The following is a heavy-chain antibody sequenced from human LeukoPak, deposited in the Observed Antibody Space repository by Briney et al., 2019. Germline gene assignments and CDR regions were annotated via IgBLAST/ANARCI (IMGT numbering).Heavy chain of an antibody. CDR3: ARGTCSSTSCYLVHYGMDV. CDR1: GYTFTSYG. D-gene: IGHD2-2*01. Sequence: ASVKVSCKASGYTFTSYGISWVRQAPGQGLEWMGWISAYNGNTNYAQKLQGRVTITRDTSASTAYMELSSLRSEDTAVYYCARGTCSSTSCYLVHYGMDVWGQGTTVTVSS. V-gene: IGHV1-18*01. J-gene: IGHJ6*02. CDR2: ISAYNGNT.